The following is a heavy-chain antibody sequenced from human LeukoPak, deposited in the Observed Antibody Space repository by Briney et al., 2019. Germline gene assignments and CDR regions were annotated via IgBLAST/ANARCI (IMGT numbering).Heavy chain of an antibody. J-gene: IGHJ4*02. CDR3: ARHGSSYSFDC. CDR1: GGSISGYY. D-gene: IGHD6-13*01. V-gene: IGHV4-59*08. CDR2: ITYSGSI. Sequence: SETLSLTCTVSGGSISGYYWSWVRQPPGKGLEWIDYITYSGSINYNTTLKNRVTMSVVTSKNQFSLRMSSVTAADTAVYYCARHGSSYSFDCWGRGTGIIVSS.